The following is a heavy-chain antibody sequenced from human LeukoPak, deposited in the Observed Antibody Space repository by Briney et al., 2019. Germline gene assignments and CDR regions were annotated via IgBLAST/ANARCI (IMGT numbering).Heavy chain of an antibody. CDR1: GFTVSSNY. CDR2: IYSGGDT. D-gene: IGHD3-10*01. CDR3: ARDNYGSGSNWFDP. Sequence: GGSLRLSCAASGFTVSSNYTSWVRQAPGKGLEWVSVIYSGGDTYYADSVKGRFTISRDSSKNTLFLQMNSLTAEDTAVYYCARDNYGSGSNWFDPWGQGTLVTVSS. V-gene: IGHV3-53*01. J-gene: IGHJ5*02.